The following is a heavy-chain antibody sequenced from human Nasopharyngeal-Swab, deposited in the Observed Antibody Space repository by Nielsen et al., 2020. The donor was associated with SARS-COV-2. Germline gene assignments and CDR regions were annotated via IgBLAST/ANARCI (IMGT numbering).Heavy chain of an antibody. Sequence: GGSLRLSCAASGFTFRTYAMHWVRQAPGKGLEYVPAINTNGGTTYYADSVKGRFTISRDNSKNTLYLQMGSLRAEDMAVYYCVREGGVAVAGSYDYWGQGTLVTVSS. CDR3: VREGGVAVAGSYDY. CDR2: INTNGGTT. CDR1: GFTFRTYA. V-gene: IGHV3-64*02. D-gene: IGHD6-19*01. J-gene: IGHJ4*02.